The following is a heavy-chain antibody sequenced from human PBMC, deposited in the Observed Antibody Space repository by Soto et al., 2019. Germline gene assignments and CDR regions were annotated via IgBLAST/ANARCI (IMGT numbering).Heavy chain of an antibody. Sequence: QVQLQESGPGLVKPSQTLSLTYTVSGGSISSGDYYWSWIRQPPGKGLEWIGYIYYSGSTYYNPSLKSRVTISVDTSKNQFSLKLSSVTAADTAVYYCARGGDSSGYYYAKGAYDYWGQGTLVTVSS. J-gene: IGHJ4*02. D-gene: IGHD3-22*01. CDR1: GGSISSGDYY. CDR3: ARGGDSSGYYYAKGAYDY. CDR2: IYYSGST. V-gene: IGHV4-30-4*01.